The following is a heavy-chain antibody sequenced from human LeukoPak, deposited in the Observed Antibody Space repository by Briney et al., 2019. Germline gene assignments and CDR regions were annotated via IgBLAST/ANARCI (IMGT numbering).Heavy chain of an antibody. Sequence: ASVKVSCKASGYTFTGYYMHWVRQAPGQGLEWMGWINPNSGGTNYAQKFQGRVTMTRDTSISTAYMELSRLRSDDTAVYYCARDLGSGSDTLYRYYGMDVWGQGTTVTVSS. CDR2: INPNSGGT. D-gene: IGHD3-10*01. CDR1: GYTFTGYY. J-gene: IGHJ6*02. V-gene: IGHV1-2*02. CDR3: ARDLGSGSDTLYRYYGMDV.